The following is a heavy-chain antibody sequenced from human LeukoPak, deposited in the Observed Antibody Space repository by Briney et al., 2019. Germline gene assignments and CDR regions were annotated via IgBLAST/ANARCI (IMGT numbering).Heavy chain of an antibody. D-gene: IGHD3-10*01. CDR2: INPNSGGT. CDR1: GYTFTSYG. J-gene: IGHJ4*02. V-gene: IGHV1-2*02. CDR3: ARGGVGYYGSGAVAGVDY. Sequence: ASVKVCCKASGYTFTSYGISWVRQAPGQGLEWMGWINPNSGGTNYAQKFQGRVTMTRDTSISTAYMELSRLRSDDTAVYYCARGGVGYYGSGAVAGVDYWGQGTLVTVSS.